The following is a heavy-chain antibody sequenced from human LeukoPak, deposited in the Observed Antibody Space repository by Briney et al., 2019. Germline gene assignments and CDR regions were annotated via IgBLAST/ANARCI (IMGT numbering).Heavy chain of an antibody. CDR1: GGYISSGGYS. Sequence: SETLSLTCAVSGGYISSGGYSWSWIQQPPGKGLEWIGYIYHSGSTYYNPSLKSRVTISVDRSKNQFSLKLSSVTAADTAVYYCARAPIGSSGYYVDYWGQGTLVTVSS. CDR2: IYHSGST. V-gene: IGHV4-30-2*01. D-gene: IGHD3-22*01. J-gene: IGHJ4*02. CDR3: ARAPIGSSGYYVDY.